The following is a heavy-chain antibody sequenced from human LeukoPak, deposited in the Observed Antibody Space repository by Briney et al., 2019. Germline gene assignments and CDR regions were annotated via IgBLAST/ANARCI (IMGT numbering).Heavy chain of an antibody. D-gene: IGHD2-21*02. CDR1: GASISNYF. V-gene: IGHV4-59*01. CDR2: IYSSGST. Sequence: PSETLSLTCTASGASISNYFWSWFRQPPGRGLEGIGLIYSSGSTSYNPSLKSRVTISLDTSKNQFSLNLSSVTASDTAVYYCARLSPSYILVVTAIGGYFDCWGQGTLVTVSS. J-gene: IGHJ4*02. CDR3: ARLSPSYILVVTAIGGYFDC.